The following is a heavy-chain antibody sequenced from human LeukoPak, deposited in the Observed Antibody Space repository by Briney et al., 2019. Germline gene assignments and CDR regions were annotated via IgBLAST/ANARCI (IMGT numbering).Heavy chain of an antibody. J-gene: IGHJ4*02. CDR3: VRENDQDFDY. CDR2: ISGSSRYI. Sequence: GGSLRLSCAASGFTFSSYSMHWVRQAPGKGLEWVSSISGSSRYIYYADSVRGRFIISRDNAKNSLYLQMNSLRAEDTAVYYCVRENDQDFDYWGQGTLVTVSS. V-gene: IGHV3-21*01. CDR1: GFTFSSYS. D-gene: IGHD1-1*01.